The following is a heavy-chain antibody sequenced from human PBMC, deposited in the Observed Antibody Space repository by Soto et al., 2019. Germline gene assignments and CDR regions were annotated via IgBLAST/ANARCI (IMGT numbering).Heavy chain of an antibody. J-gene: IGHJ6*03. V-gene: IGHV4-59*12. CDR2: IYYSGST. Sequence: PSETLSLTCTVSGGSISSYYWSWIRQPPGKGLEWIGYIYYSGSTNYNPSLKSRVTISVDTSKNQFSLKLSSVTAADTAVYYCARDVVPAAMPDIHYMDVWGKGTTVTVSS. CDR1: GGSISSYY. CDR3: ARDVVPAAMPDIHYMDV. D-gene: IGHD2-2*01.